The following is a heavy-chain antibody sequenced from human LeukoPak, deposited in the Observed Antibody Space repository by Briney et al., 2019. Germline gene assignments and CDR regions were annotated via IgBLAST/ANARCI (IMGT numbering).Heavy chain of an antibody. D-gene: IGHD2-2*01. J-gene: IGHJ6*02. CDR3: ARDRYASRSYVMDV. Sequence: GGSLRLSCELSGFTFRRYAMHWFRKAPGKGLSCLAVVSYDGGNEYYADSVKGRFTISRGKSRNTAFLQMDSLRHEDTGVYFCARDRYASRSYVMDVWGQGTTVVVSS. V-gene: IGHV3-30*04. CDR2: VSYDGGNE. CDR1: GFTFRRYA.